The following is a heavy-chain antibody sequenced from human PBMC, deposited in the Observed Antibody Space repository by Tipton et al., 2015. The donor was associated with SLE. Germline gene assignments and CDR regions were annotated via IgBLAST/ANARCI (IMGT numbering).Heavy chain of an antibody. CDR2: IYYSGNT. CDR3: ARVQAYEGFDP. D-gene: IGHD3-16*01. V-gene: IGHV4-39*07. Sequence: GLVKPSETLSLICTVSGGSITSSSYYWGWIRQPPGKGLEWIGNIYYSGNTYYNPSLKSRVTISGDTSKNQVSLRLSSVTAADTAVYYCARVQAYEGFDPWGQGTLVTVS. J-gene: IGHJ5*02. CDR1: GGSITSSSYY.